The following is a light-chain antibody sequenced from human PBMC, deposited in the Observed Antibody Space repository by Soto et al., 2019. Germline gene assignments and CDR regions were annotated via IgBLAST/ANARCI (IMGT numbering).Light chain of an antibody. CDR3: QQHGTSPELT. J-gene: IGKJ4*01. Sequence: EIVLTQSPGTLSLSPGERATLSCRASQSVSNTYLAWYQQKPGQAPRLLISGASSRATGIPDRFSGSGSGTDFSLTISRLEPEDFAGYYCQQHGTSPELTFGGGTKVDIK. CDR1: QSVSNTY. V-gene: IGKV3-20*01. CDR2: GAS.